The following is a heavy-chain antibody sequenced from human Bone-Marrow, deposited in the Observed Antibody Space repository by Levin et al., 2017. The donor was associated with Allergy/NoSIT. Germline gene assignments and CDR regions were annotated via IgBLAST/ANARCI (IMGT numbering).Heavy chain of an antibody. CDR2: VSGSGQTT. Sequence: GGSLRLSCTASGFTFSNYAVSWVRQAPGKGLEWVSGVSGSGQTTFYADSVKGRFTISRDNSKNTLYLQMDSLRAEDTAVYHCAGRIWYHDNGYYWYYFDRWGQGTLVIVSS. V-gene: IGHV3-23*01. CDR1: GFTFSNYA. CDR3: AGRIWYHDNGYYWYYFDR. D-gene: IGHD3-3*01. J-gene: IGHJ4*02.